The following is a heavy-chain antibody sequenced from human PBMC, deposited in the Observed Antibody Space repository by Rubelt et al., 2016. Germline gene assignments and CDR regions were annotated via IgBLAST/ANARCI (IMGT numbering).Heavy chain of an antibody. CDR3: ARSYSGSYDFDY. CDR2: IYYSGST. J-gene: IGHJ4*02. D-gene: IGHD1-26*01. V-gene: IGHV4-61*05. CDR1: GGSISSSSYY. Sequence: QLQLQESGPGLVKPSETLSLTCTVSGGSISSSSYYWGWIRQPPGKGLEWIGYIYYSGSTNYNPSLKSRVTISVDTSKNQFSLKLSSVTAADTAVYYCARSYSGSYDFDYWGQGTLVTVSS.